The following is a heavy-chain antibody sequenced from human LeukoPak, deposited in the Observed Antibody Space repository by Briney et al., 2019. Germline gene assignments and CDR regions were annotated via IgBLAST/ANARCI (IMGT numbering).Heavy chain of an antibody. CDR1: GYXFTTYW. V-gene: IGHV5-10-1*01. CDR3: ARHAKAYGSSCDY. Sequence: GESLKISCNGSGYXFTTYWIGWVRQMPGEGLEWMGRIDPSDSYTNYSPSFQGHVTISADKSFSTAYLQWTSLKASDTAMYYCARHAKAYGSSCDYWGQGTLVTVSS. J-gene: IGHJ4*02. D-gene: IGHD6-13*01. CDR2: IDPSDSYT.